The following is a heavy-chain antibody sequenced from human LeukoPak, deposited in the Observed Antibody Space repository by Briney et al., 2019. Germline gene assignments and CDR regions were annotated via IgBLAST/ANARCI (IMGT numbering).Heavy chain of an antibody. CDR1: GFPFSDFY. CDR2: ISSSGATI. CDR3: ARDRWGKYYFDY. J-gene: IGHJ4*02. Sequence: GGSLRLSCAASGFPFSDFYMSWIRQAPGKGLEWVSYISSSGATIYYADSVKGRFTISRDNAKNSLYLQMNNLRAEDTAVYYCARDRWGKYYFDYWGQGTLDTVSS. D-gene: IGHD7-27*01. V-gene: IGHV3-11*01.